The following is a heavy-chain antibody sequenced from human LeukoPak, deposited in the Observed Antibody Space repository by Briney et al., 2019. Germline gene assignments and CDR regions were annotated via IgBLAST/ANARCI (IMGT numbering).Heavy chain of an antibody. J-gene: IGHJ5*02. Sequence: ASVKVSCKASGYNFASYGISRVRQAPGQGLEWMGWISASSDNTYFAQSLQGRVSMTTDKPTSTAYMELRNLRSDDTAVYYCARDASVAAHNTDWFDPWGQGTLVTVSS. CDR1: GYNFASYG. V-gene: IGHV1-18*01. CDR2: ISASSDNT. CDR3: ARDASVAAHNTDWFDP. D-gene: IGHD6-13*01.